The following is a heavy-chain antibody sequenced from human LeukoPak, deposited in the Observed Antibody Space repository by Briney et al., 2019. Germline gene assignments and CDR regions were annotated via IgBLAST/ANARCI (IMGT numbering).Heavy chain of an antibody. J-gene: IGHJ3*02. CDR2: IYYRGST. Sequence: PSDTLSLTCAVSGYSTSSSNWWGWIRQPPGKGLEWIGYIYYRGSTYYNPSLKSRVTMSVDTSKNQFSLKLSSVTAVDTAVYYCGGSSWYRAYAFDIWGQGTMVTVSS. V-gene: IGHV4-28*01. CDR3: GGSSWYRAYAFDI. CDR1: GYSTSSSNW. D-gene: IGHD6-13*01.